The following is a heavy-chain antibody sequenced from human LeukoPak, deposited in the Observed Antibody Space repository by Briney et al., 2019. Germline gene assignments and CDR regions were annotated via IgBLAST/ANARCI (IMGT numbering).Heavy chain of an antibody. V-gene: IGHV3-11*04. CDR3: ARVQRGIAVALDY. Sequence: PGGSLRLSCAASGFTFSDYNMRWIRQAPGKGLEWVSSISRSGSTKYYADSVKGRFTISRDNAKNSLFLQMNSLRAGDTAVYYCARVQRGIAVALDYWGQGTLATVSS. CDR2: ISRSGSTK. CDR1: GFTFSDYN. J-gene: IGHJ4*02. D-gene: IGHD6-19*01.